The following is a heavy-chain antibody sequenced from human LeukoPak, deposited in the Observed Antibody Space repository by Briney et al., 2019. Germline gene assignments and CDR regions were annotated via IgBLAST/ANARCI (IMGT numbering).Heavy chain of an antibody. CDR3: AREHYGDLYFDY. CDR2: ISYDGSHK. J-gene: IGHJ4*02. D-gene: IGHD4-17*01. Sequence: PGGSLRLSCAASGFTFSGYGMHWVRQAPGKGLEWVAVISYDGSHKYYADSVKGRFAISRDNSKNTLYLQMNSLRAEDTAVYYCAREHYGDLYFDYWGQGTLVTVSS. V-gene: IGHV3-30*03. CDR1: GFTFSGYG.